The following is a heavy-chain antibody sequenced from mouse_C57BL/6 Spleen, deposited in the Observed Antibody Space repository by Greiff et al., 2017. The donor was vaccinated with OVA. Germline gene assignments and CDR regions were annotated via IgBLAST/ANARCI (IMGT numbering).Heavy chain of an antibody. V-gene: IGHV1-42*01. CDR3: ARSIPYYFDY. CDR2: INPSTGGT. J-gene: IGHJ2*01. CDR1: GYSFTGYY. Sequence: VQLQQSGPELVKPGASVKISCKASGYSFTGYYMNWVKQSPEKSLEWIGEINPSTGGTTYNQKFKAKATLTVDKSSSTAYMQLKSLTSEDSAVYYCARSIPYYFDYWGQGTTLTVSS.